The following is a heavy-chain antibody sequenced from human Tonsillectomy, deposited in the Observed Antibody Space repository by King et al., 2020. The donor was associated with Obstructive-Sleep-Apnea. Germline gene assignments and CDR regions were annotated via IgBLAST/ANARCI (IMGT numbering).Heavy chain of an antibody. CDR1: GVTFSSYG. CDR3: AKEGGGSGVYWVDS. J-gene: IGHJ4*02. V-gene: IGHV3-23*04. Sequence: VQLGESGGGMVQPGGSLRLSCAASGVTFSSYGISWVRPAPGKGLEWVSAINTRGTTFYDGPVGGRCYISRDNSKDTVNLQVNSLGAEDTALYYCAKEGGGSGVYWVDSWGQGTLVTVSS. CDR2: INTRGTT. D-gene: IGHD3-10*01.